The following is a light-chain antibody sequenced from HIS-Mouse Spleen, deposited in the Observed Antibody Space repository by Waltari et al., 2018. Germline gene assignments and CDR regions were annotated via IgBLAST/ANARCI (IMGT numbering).Light chain of an antibody. J-gene: IGKJ4*01. CDR2: LGS. CDR3: MQALQTPLN. Sequence: DIVMTQSPLSLPVTPGEPASISCRSSQSLLHSNGYNYLDWYLQKPGQSPQLLIYLGSNRASGGPDRFSGIGSGTDFTLKISRVEAEDVGVYYCMQALQTPLNFGGVTKVEIK. V-gene: IGKV2-28*01. CDR1: QSLLHSNGYNY.